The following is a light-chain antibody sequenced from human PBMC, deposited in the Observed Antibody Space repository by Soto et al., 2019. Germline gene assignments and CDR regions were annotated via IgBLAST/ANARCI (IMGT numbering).Light chain of an antibody. CDR1: SSDVCGYNY. V-gene: IGLV2-14*01. Sequence: QSALTQPASVSGSPGQSITISCTGTSSDVCGYNYVSWYQQHPGKAPKLLIYEVSNRPSGVPNRFSRSKSGNTASLTISGLQAEHDAHYYCCSYTSSSLVVFGGGTKLTLL. J-gene: IGLJ2*01. CDR3: CSYTSSSLVV. CDR2: EVS.